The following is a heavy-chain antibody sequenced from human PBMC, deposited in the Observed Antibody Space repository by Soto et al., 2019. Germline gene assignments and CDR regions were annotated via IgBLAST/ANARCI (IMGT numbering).Heavy chain of an antibody. CDR1: GGTFSSYP. Sequence: QVQLVQSGAEVKKPGSSVKVSCKASGGTFSSYPITWVRQAPGQGLEWMGGTFPIFDRGNYAQKFQDRLTITTDRSTNTAYMELSSLRSEDTAVYYCARRNTSGYLRYFDSWGQGTLVTVSS. D-gene: IGHD3-22*01. CDR3: ARRNTSGYLRYFDS. CDR2: TFPIFDRG. V-gene: IGHV1-69*06. J-gene: IGHJ4*02.